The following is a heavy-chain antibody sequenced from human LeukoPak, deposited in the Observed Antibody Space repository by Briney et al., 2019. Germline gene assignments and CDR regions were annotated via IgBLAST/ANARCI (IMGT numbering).Heavy chain of an antibody. D-gene: IGHD2-21*01. CDR1: GFTFDDYD. CDR3: ARAFKYSMSGYFFDY. J-gene: IGHJ4*02. Sequence: PGGSPRLSCAASGFTFDDYDMSWVRQAPGKGLEWVSGINWNGGRTGYADSVKGRFTISRDNAKNSLYLQMNSLRAEDTALYYCARAFKYSMSGYFFDYWGQGTLVTVSS. CDR2: INWNGGRT. V-gene: IGHV3-20*04.